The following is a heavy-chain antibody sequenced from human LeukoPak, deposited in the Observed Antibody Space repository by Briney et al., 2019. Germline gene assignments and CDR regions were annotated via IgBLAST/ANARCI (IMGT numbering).Heavy chain of an antibody. CDR3: ARSSQLTGSYYYYGMDV. CDR2: ISYDGSNK. CDR1: GFTFSSYS. Sequence: GGSLRLSCAASGFTFSSYSMIWVRQAPGKGLEWVAVISYDGSNKYYADSVKGRFTISRDNSKNTLYLQMNSLRAEDTAVYYCARSSQLTGSYYYYGMDVWGQGTTVTVSS. J-gene: IGHJ6*02. D-gene: IGHD3-9*01. V-gene: IGHV3-30*03.